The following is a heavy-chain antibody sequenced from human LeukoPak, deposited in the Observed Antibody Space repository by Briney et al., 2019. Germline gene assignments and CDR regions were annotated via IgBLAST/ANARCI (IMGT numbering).Heavy chain of an antibody. CDR3: ARYCGGDCYPH. V-gene: IGHV3-30*03. CDR1: GFTFSSYG. Sequence: QPGGSLRLSCAASGFTFSSYGMHWVRQAPGKGLEWVAVISYDGSNKYYADSVKGRFTISRDNSKNTLYLQMNSLRAEDTAVYYCARYCGGDCYPHWGQGTLVTVSS. D-gene: IGHD2-21*02. J-gene: IGHJ4*02. CDR2: ISYDGSNK.